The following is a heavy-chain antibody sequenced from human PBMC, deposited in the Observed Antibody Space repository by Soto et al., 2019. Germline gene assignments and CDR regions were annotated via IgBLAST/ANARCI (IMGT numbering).Heavy chain of an antibody. CDR3: ARSPSSEYFQH. CDR2: IIPILGIA. D-gene: IGHD1-26*01. Sequence: GASVKVSCKASGGTFSSYTISWVRQAPGQGLEWMGRIIPILGIANYAQKFQGRVTITADKSTSTAYMELSSLRSGDTAVYYCARSPSSEYFQHWGQGTLVTVSS. J-gene: IGHJ1*01. V-gene: IGHV1-69*02. CDR1: GGTFSSYT.